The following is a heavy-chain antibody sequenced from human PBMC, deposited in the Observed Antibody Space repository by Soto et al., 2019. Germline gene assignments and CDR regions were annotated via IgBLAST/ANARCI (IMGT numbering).Heavy chain of an antibody. CDR2: TYYRSKWYN. Sequence: QVQLQQSGPGLVKPSQTLSLTCAISGDSVSSNSAAWNWIRQSPSRGLEWLGRTYYRSKWYNDYAVSVKSRITINPDTSTNQFSLQLNSVTPEDTAVYYCARGRRGPRGYSGSTTLEDFDYWGQGTLVTVSS. CDR1: GDSVSSNSAA. J-gene: IGHJ4*02. D-gene: IGHD5-12*01. CDR3: ARGRRGPRGYSGSTTLEDFDY. V-gene: IGHV6-1*01.